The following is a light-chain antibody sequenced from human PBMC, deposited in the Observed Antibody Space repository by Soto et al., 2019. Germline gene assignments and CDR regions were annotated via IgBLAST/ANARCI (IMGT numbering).Light chain of an antibody. CDR1: QSITDY. Sequence: DIQMTQSPSSLSASIGDRVTITCRASQSITDYLNWYQQKPGKAPKLLIYAAYSLQSGVPSRFSGSGSGTDLSLTISSLQPEDSATYYCQQSYSSPVNFGKGTKVDI. CDR2: AAY. CDR3: QQSYSSPVN. J-gene: IGKJ2*01. V-gene: IGKV1-39*01.